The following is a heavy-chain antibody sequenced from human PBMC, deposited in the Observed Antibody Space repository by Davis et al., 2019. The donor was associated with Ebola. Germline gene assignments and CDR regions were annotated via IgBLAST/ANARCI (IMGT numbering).Heavy chain of an antibody. CDR1: GGTFSSYA. J-gene: IGHJ6*04. V-gene: IGHV1-69*13. CDR2: IIPIFGTA. CDR3: ARERGSSYYYYGMDV. Sequence: AAPVKVSCKVSGGTFSSYATSWVRQAPGQGLEWMGGIIPIFGTANYEQKFQGRVTITADESTSTAYMELSSLRSEDTAVYYCARERGSSYYYYGMDVWGKGTTVTVSS. D-gene: IGHD6-13*01.